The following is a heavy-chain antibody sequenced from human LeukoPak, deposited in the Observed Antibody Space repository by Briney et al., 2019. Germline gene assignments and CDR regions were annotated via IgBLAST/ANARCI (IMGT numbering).Heavy chain of an antibody. Sequence: GGSLRLSCAASGFTFSSYWMHWVRHAPGKGLVWVSRINSDGSSTSYADSVKGRFTISRDNAKNTLYLQMNSLRAEDTAVYYCARAYGSGKKKSYYYYGMDVWGQGTTVTVSS. CDR2: INSDGSST. D-gene: IGHD3-10*01. CDR1: GFTFSSYW. J-gene: IGHJ6*02. CDR3: ARAYGSGKKKSYYYYGMDV. V-gene: IGHV3-74*01.